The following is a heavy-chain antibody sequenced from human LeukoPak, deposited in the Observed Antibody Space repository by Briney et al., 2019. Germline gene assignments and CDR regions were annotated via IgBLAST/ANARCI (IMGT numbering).Heavy chain of an antibody. Sequence: GGSLRLSCAASGFTFSSYAMSWVRQAPGKGLEWVSAISGSGGSTYYADSVKGRFTISRDNSKNTLYLQMNSLRAEDTAVCYCAREGCSGGSCYNGDFDYWGQGTLVTVSS. CDR2: ISGSGGST. CDR1: GFTFSSYA. D-gene: IGHD2-15*01. CDR3: AREGCSGGSCYNGDFDY. V-gene: IGHV3-23*01. J-gene: IGHJ4*02.